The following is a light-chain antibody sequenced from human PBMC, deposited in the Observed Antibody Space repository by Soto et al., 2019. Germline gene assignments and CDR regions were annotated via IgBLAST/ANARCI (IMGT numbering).Light chain of an antibody. V-gene: IGLV2-14*03. CDR1: STDVRGYDY. CDR3: TPYRSRTTLV. CDR2: DVT. Sequence: QSALTQPASVSGSPGQSITISCTGTSTDVRGYDYVSWYQQHPGKAPKLIIYDVTNRPSGISPRFSGSKSGNTASLTISGLQAEDEADYYCTPYRSRTTLVFGGGTKVTVL. J-gene: IGLJ2*01.